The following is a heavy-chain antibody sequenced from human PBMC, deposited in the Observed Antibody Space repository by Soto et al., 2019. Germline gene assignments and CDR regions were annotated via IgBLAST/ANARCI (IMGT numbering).Heavy chain of an antibody. V-gene: IGHV1-24*01. CDR1: GYTLTELS. J-gene: IGHJ3*02. CDR2: FDPEDGET. CDR3: AIAIAARGSHDAFDI. Sequence: ASVKVSCKVSGYTLTELSMHWVRQAPGKGLEWMGGFDPEDGETIYAQKFQGRVTMTEDTSTDTAYMELSSLRSEDTAVYYCAIAIAARGSHDAFDIWGQGTMVTVSS. D-gene: IGHD6-6*01.